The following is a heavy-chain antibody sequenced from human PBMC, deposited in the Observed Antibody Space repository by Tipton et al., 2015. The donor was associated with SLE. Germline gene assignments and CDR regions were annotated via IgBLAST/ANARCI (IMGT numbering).Heavy chain of an antibody. V-gene: IGHV4-34*01. CDR2: INHSGST. Sequence: TLSLTCAVYGGSFSGYYFSWIRPPPGEGLGGVWEINHSGSTNYNPSLKSRVTISVDTSKNQFSLKLTPLTAADTAVYYCARGLYGDEPGYWGQGTLVTVSS. J-gene: IGHJ4*02. CDR3: ARGLYGDEPGY. CDR1: GGSFSGYY. D-gene: IGHD4-17*01.